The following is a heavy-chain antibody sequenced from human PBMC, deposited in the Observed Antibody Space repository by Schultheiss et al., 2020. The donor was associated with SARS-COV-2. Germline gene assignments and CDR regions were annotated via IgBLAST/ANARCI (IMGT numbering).Heavy chain of an antibody. CDR2: INSDGSST. J-gene: IGHJ2*01. CDR1: GFTFSSYG. D-gene: IGHD6-6*01. CDR3: AKGEYSSSRPRGWYFDL. Sequence: GGSLRLSCAASGFTFSSYGMHWVRQAPGKGLEWVSRINSDGSSTSYADSVKGRFTISRDNSKNTLYLQMNSQRAGDTAVYYCAKGEYSSSRPRGWYFDLWGRGTLVTVSS. V-gene: IGHV3-NL1*01.